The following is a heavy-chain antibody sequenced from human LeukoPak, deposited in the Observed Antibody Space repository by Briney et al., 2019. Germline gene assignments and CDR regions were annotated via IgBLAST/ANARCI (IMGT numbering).Heavy chain of an antibody. D-gene: IGHD6-6*01. Sequence: PSETLSLTCTVSGGSISSYYWGWIRQPPGKGLEWIGSIYYSGSTYYNPSLKSRVTISVDTSKNHFSLKLSSVTAADTAVYYCARSARIAARPENFDYWGQGTLVTVSS. J-gene: IGHJ4*02. CDR1: GGSISSYY. CDR2: IYYSGST. V-gene: IGHV4-39*02. CDR3: ARSARIAARPENFDY.